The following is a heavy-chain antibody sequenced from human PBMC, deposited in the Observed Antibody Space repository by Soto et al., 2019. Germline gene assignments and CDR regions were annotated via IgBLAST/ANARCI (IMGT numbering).Heavy chain of an antibody. V-gene: IGHV3-30*03. Sequence: GGSLRLSCAASGFTFSSYGMHWVRQAPGKGLEWVAVISYDGSNKYYADSVKGRFTISRDNSKNTLYPQMNSLRAEDTAVYYCATSNSRGRVWSGPLGEAFDIWGQGTMVTVSS. D-gene: IGHD3-3*01. CDR2: ISYDGSNK. CDR3: ATSNSRGRVWSGPLGEAFDI. CDR1: GFTFSSYG. J-gene: IGHJ3*02.